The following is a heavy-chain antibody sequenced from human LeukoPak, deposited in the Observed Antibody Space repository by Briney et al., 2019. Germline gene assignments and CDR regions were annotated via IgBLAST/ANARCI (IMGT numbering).Heavy chain of an antibody. CDR3: ARNNSIMENFDS. Sequence: SGTLSLTCTVSGDSISRSGSYWGWIRQTLGKDLEWIGHLDYAESTFYNPSLISRVTISADRTKNQISLRLTYVTAADTALYYCARNNSIMENFDSWGQGTLVTVSS. D-gene: IGHD1-1*01. CDR2: LDYAEST. J-gene: IGHJ4*02. V-gene: IGHV4-39*01. CDR1: GDSISRSGSY.